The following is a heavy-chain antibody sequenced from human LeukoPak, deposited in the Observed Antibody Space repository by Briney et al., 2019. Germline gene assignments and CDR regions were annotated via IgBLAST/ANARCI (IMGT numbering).Heavy chain of an antibody. CDR2: ISDRGIMT. Sequence: GGSLRLSCAASGFTFANYALSWVRQAPGMGLEWVSLISDRGIMTYYADSVRGRFTISRDNSQNTLYLQMNNLKDDDTAVYFCSRRLYPSGWPDYWGQGTLVTVSS. CDR3: SRRLYPSGWPDY. V-gene: IGHV3-23*01. CDR1: GFTFANYA. J-gene: IGHJ4*02. D-gene: IGHD6-19*01.